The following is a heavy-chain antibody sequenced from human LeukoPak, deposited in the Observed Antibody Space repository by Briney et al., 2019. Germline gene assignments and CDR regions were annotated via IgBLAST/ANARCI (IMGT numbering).Heavy chain of an antibody. CDR3: ASPTHDYYDSSGYYTFDY. CDR2: IYYSGST. D-gene: IGHD3-22*01. CDR1: GGSISSSSYY. J-gene: IGHJ4*02. V-gene: IGHV4-39*01. Sequence: PSETLSFTCTVSGGSISSSSYYWGWVRQPPGKGREWIGSIYYSGSTYYNPSLKSRVTISVDTSKNQFSLKLSSVTAADTAVYYCASPTHDYYDSSGYYTFDYWGQGTLVTVSS.